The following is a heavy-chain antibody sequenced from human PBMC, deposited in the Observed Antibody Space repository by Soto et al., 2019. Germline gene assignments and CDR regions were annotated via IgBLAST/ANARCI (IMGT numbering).Heavy chain of an antibody. CDR1: GFTFSSYG. V-gene: IGHV3-33*03. CDR3: ASSLLTPFDY. CDR2: IWYDGSNK. D-gene: IGHD7-27*01. Sequence: PGGSLRLSCAASGFTFSSYGMHWVRQAPGKGLEWVAVIWYDGSNKYYADSVKGRFTISRDNAKNTLYLQMNSLRAEDTAVYYCASSLLTPFDYWGQGTLVTVSS. J-gene: IGHJ4*02.